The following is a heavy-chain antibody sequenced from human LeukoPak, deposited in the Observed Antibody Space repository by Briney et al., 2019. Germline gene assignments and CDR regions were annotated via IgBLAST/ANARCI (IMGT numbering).Heavy chain of an antibody. Sequence: SETLSLTCTVSGGSISSSSYYWGWIRQPPGKGLEWIGSIYYSGSTYYNPSLKSRVTISVDTSKNQFSLKLSSVTAADTAVYYCARRRGPAVAGTWDHWGQGTLVTVSS. D-gene: IGHD6-19*01. CDR3: ARRRGPAVAGTWDH. CDR1: GGSISSSSYY. J-gene: IGHJ4*02. V-gene: IGHV4-39*01. CDR2: IYYSGST.